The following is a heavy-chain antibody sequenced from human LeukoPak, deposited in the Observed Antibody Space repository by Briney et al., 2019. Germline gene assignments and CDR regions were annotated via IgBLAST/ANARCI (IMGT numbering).Heavy chain of an antibody. CDR2: ISYDGSNK. CDR3: AKDRLAAAGTSEFDY. Sequence: GGSLRLSCAASGFTFSSYGMHWVRQAPGKGLEWVAVISYDGSNKYYADSVKGRLTISRDNSKNTLYLQMNSLRAEDTAVYYCAKDRLAAAGTSEFDYWGQGTLVTVSS. V-gene: IGHV3-30*18. J-gene: IGHJ4*02. D-gene: IGHD6-13*01. CDR1: GFTFSSYG.